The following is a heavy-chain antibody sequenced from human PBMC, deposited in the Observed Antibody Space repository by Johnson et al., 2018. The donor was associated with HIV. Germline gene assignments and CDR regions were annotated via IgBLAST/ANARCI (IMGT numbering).Heavy chain of an antibody. V-gene: IGHV3-9*01. CDR2: ISCNSGSI. J-gene: IGHJ3*02. CDR3: AKDKSWSDHALDI. D-gene: IGHD3-3*01. Sequence: VQLVESGGGLVKPGGSLRLSCAASGFTFDDYAMHWVRQAPGKGLEWVSGISCNSGSIGYADSVKGRFTISRDNAKNSLYLQMNSLRAEDTALYYCAKDKSWSDHALDIWGEGTMVTVS. CDR1: GFTFDDYA.